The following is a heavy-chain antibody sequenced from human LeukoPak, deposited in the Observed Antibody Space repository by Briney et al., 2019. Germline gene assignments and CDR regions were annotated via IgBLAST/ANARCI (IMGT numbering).Heavy chain of an antibody. V-gene: IGHV3-21*01. CDR1: GLTFSSCN. CDR3: AREYCGGDMCYDPDY. CDR2: ISSSSRYI. J-gene: IGHJ4*02. D-gene: IGHD2-21*01. Sequence: GGSLRLSCAASGLTFSSCNMNWVRQAPGKGLEWVSSISSSSRYIYYADSVKGRFTISRDNAKNSLYLQMNSLRAEDTAVYYCAREYCGGDMCYDPDYWGQGTLVTVSS.